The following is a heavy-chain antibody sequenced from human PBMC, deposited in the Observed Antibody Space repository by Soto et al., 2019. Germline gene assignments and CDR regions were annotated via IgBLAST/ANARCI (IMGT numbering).Heavy chain of an antibody. CDR3: ARVPRNFYYNGMDV. J-gene: IGHJ6*02. Sequence: PGGSLRLSCAGSGFTFSSYEMNWVRQAPGKGLEWVSHISSSGSTKNYADSVKGRFTISRDNVKNSLYLQMNSLRAEDTAVYYCARVPRNFYYNGMDVWGQGTTVTVSS. CDR1: GFTFSSYE. CDR2: ISSSGSTK. V-gene: IGHV3-48*03.